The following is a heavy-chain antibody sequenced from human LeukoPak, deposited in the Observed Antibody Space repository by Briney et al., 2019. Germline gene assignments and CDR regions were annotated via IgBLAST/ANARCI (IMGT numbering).Heavy chain of an antibody. CDR3: ARGGNPLRFHYYGMDV. J-gene: IGHJ6*02. V-gene: IGHV4-31*03. CDR1: GGSISSGGYY. D-gene: IGHD4-23*01. Sequence: SETLSLTCTVSGGSISSGGYYWSWIRQHPGKGLEWIGYIYYSGSTYYNPSLKSRVTISVDTSKNQFSLKLSSVTAADTAVYYCARGGNPLRFHYYGMDVWGQGTTVTVSS. CDR2: IYYSGST.